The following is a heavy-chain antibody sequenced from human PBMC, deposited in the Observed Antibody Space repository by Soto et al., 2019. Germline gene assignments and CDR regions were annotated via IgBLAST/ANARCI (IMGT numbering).Heavy chain of an antibody. D-gene: IGHD2-21*01. V-gene: IGHV3-66*01. CDR3: ARSVGGVASTDFQDSFDI. J-gene: IGHJ3*02. CDR1: GFTVSSNY. Sequence: GGSLRLSCAASGFTVSSNYMSWVRQAPGKGLEWVSVIYSGGSTYYGDSVKGRFTISKDDSKNMLYLQMNSLRAEDTAVYYCARSVGGVASTDFQDSFDIWGPGTMVTVSS. CDR2: IYSGGST.